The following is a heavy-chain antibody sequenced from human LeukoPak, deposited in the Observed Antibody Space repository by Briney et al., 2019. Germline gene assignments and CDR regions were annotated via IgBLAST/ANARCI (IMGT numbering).Heavy chain of an antibody. D-gene: IGHD2-2*01. Sequence: GGSLRLSCAASGFTVSSNYMSWVRQAPGKGLEWVSVIYSGGGSTYYADSVKGRFTISRDNSKNTLYLQMNSLRAEDTAVYYCARGGQGPYCSSTSCLGWFDPWGQGTLVTVSS. CDR2: IYSGGGST. J-gene: IGHJ5*02. V-gene: IGHV3-66*01. CDR1: GFTVSSNY. CDR3: ARGGQGPYCSSTSCLGWFDP.